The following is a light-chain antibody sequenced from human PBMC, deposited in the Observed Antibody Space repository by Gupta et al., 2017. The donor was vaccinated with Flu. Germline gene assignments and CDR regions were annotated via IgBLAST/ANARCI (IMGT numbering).Light chain of an antibody. CDR3: QQYYSTPIT. CDR1: QSVLYSSNNKNY. J-gene: IGKJ5*01. CDR2: WAS. V-gene: IGKV4-1*01. Sequence: NCKSSQSVLYSSNNKNYLAWYQQKPGQPPKLLIYWASTRESGVPDRFSGSGSGTDFTLTISSLQAEDVAVYYCQQYYSTPITFGQGTRLEIK.